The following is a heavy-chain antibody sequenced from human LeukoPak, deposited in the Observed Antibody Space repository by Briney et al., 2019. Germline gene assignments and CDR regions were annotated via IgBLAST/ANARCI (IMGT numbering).Heavy chain of an antibody. D-gene: IGHD1-26*01. CDR3: ARGGSYWNWFDP. CDR2: ISYGGGNK. J-gene: IGHJ5*02. V-gene: IGHV3-30*03. Sequence: GGSLRLSCATSGFTFSRYNMHWVRRAPGKGLEWVAVISYGGGNKYYADSVEGRFTISRDNSENTVYLQINSLRVEDTAVYYCARGGSYWNWFDPWGQGTLVTVSS. CDR1: GFTFSRYN.